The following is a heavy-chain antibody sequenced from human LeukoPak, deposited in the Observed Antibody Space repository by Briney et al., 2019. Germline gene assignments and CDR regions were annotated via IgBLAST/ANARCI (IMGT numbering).Heavy chain of an antibody. J-gene: IGHJ4*02. D-gene: IGHD1-7*01. V-gene: IGHV3-11*04. Sequence: GGSLRLSCAASGFTFSDHYMSWIRQAPGKGLEWASYISSSGSTIYYADSVKGRFTISRDNAKNSLYLQMNSLRAEDTAVYYCARNRGNWNYAEIDYWGQGTLVTVSS. CDR3: ARNRGNWNYAEIDY. CDR1: GFTFSDHY. CDR2: ISSSGSTI.